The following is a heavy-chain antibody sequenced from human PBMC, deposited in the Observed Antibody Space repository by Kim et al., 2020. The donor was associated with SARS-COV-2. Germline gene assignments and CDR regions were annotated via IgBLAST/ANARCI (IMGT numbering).Heavy chain of an antibody. CDR2: ISSSSGNI. CDR3: AKEGVVVPAAKYDAIPPGRKDAVDI. D-gene: IGHD2-2*01. Sequence: GGSLRLSCAASGFTFSTYTMNWVRQAPGKGLEWVSSISSSSGNIYYADSVKGRFTISRDNAKNSLYLQMNSLRAEDTAVYYCAKEGVVVPAAKYDAIPPGRKDAVDIWGEGTMVTVS. V-gene: IGHV3-21*01. J-gene: IGHJ3*02. CDR1: GFTFSTYT.